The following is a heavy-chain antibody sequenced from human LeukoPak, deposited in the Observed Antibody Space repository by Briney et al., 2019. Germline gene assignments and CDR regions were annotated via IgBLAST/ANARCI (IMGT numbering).Heavy chain of an antibody. CDR3: AREIDRDDYNRFFDY. J-gene: IGHJ4*02. CDR1: GYSFSTYT. CDR2: INAGNGNT. D-gene: IGHD5-24*01. Sequence: ASVKVSCKASGYSFSTYTMNWVRQAPGQRLEWMGWINAGNGNTKYSQKFQGRVTITRDTSASTAYMEMKSLRSEDTAVYYCAREIDRDDYNRFFDYWGQGTLVTVSS. V-gene: IGHV1-3*01.